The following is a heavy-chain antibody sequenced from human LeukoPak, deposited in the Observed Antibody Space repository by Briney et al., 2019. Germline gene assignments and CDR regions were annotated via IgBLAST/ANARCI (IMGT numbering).Heavy chain of an antibody. Sequence: SETLSLACTVSGGSIGSYYWSWIRQPPGKGLEWIGYIYYSGSTNYSPSLESRVTISVDTSKNQFSLKLSSVTAADTAVYYCARHDGLNWFDPWGQGTLVTVSS. J-gene: IGHJ5*02. CDR1: GGSIGSYY. CDR2: IYYSGST. V-gene: IGHV4-59*08. CDR3: ARHDGLNWFDP.